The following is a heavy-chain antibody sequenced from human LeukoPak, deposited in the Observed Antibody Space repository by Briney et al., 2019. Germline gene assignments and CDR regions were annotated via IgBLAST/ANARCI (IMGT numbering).Heavy chain of an antibody. D-gene: IGHD3-16*02. CDR1: GFTFSSYW. V-gene: IGHV3-74*01. J-gene: IGHJ4*02. CDR3: ATFTERESYHYTANL. CDR2: INSDGSST. Sequence: GGSLRLSCAASGFTFSSYWMNWVRQAPGKGLVWVSRINSDGSSTNYADSVKGRFTVSRDNAKNTLYLQMNSLRAEVTAVYSSATFTERESYHYTANLWGQGTLVIVS.